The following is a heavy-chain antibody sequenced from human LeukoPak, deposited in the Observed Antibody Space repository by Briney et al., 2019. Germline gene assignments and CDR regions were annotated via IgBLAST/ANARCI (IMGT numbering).Heavy chain of an antibody. CDR1: GGSISSYY. D-gene: IGHD3-9*01. Sequence: SETLSLTCTVSGGSISSYYWSWIRQPPGKGLERIGYIYYSGSTNYNPSLKSRVTISVDTSKNQFSLKLSSVTAADTAVYYCARTSTLYYDILTGYAFDIWGQGTMVTVSS. V-gene: IGHV4-59*01. CDR2: IYYSGST. J-gene: IGHJ3*02. CDR3: ARTSTLYYDILTGYAFDI.